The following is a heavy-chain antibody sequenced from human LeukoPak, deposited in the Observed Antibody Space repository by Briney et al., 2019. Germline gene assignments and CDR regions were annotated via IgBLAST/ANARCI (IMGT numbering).Heavy chain of an antibody. CDR3: ARVRAGHFDY. Sequence: SETLSLTCAVYGGSFSGYYWSWIRQPPGKGLEWIGEINHSGGTNYNPSLKSRVTISVDTSKNQFSLKLSSVTAADTAVYYCARVRAGHFDYWGQGTLVTVSS. D-gene: IGHD6-19*01. J-gene: IGHJ4*02. CDR2: INHSGGT. CDR1: GGSFSGYY. V-gene: IGHV4-34*01.